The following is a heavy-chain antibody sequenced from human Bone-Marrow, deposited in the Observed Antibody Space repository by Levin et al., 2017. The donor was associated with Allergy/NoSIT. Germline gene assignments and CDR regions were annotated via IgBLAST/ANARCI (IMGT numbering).Heavy chain of an antibody. CDR2: IYHSGST. CDR1: GYSISSGYY. D-gene: IGHD3-9*01. Sequence: SETLSLTCAVSGYSISSGYYWGWIRQPPGKGLAWIGSIYHSGSTYYNPSLKSRVTISVDTSKNQFSLKLSSVTAADTAVYYCARDIRYFDWLTPSKEGGDGLFDIWGQGTMVTVSS. J-gene: IGHJ3*02. V-gene: IGHV4-38-2*02. CDR3: ARDIRYFDWLTPSKEGGDGLFDI.